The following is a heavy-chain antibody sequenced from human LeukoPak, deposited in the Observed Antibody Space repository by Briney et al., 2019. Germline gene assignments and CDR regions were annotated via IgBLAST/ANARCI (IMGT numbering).Heavy chain of an antibody. CDR2: INHSGST. CDR1: GRSFSGYY. D-gene: IGHD5-24*01. CDR3: ARWTPIKVVDI. Sequence: SETLSLTCAVYGRSFSGYYWSWIRQPPGKGLEWIGEINHSGSTNYNPSLKSRVTISVDTSKNQFSLKLSSVTAADTAVYYCARWTPIKVVDIWGQGTMVTVSS. J-gene: IGHJ3*02. V-gene: IGHV4-34*01.